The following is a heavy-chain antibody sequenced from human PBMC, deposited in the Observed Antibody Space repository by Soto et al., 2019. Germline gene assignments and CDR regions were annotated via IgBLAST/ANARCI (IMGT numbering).Heavy chain of an antibody. CDR3: ATLLGGSGYAFEI. J-gene: IGHJ3*02. Sequence: SETLSLTCTVSGGSISSSSYYWGWIRQPPGKGLEWIGSIYYSGSAYYNPSLKSRVTISVDTSKNQFSLKLSSVTAADTAVYYCATLLGGSGYAFEIWGQGTMVTVAS. CDR1: GGSISSSSYY. V-gene: IGHV4-39*07. D-gene: IGHD3-16*01. CDR2: IYYSGSA.